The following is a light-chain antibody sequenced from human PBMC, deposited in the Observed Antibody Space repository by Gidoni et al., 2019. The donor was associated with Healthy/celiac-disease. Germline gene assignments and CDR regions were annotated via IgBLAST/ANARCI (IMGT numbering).Light chain of an antibody. V-gene: IGKV1-39*01. Sequence: DIQMHQSPSSLSASVGDRVTITCRASQSISSYLNWYQQKPGKAPKLLIYAASSLQSGVPSRFSGSGSGTDFTLTISSLQPEDFATYYCQQSYSTPITFGHGTKLEIK. CDR3: QQSYSTPIT. CDR2: AAS. CDR1: QSISSY. J-gene: IGKJ5*01.